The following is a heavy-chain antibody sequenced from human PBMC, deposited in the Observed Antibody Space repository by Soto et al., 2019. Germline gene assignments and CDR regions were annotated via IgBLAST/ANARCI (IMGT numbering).Heavy chain of an antibody. CDR2: IYYSGST. V-gene: IGHV4-59*01. CDR3: ARVRYFDWLPQGLWFDP. J-gene: IGHJ5*02. D-gene: IGHD3-9*01. CDR1: GGSISSYY. Sequence: PSETLSLTCTVSGGSISSYYWSWIRQPPGKGLEWIGHIYYSGSTNYNPSLKSRVTISVDTSKNQFSLKLSSVTAADTAVYYCARVRYFDWLPQGLWFDPWGQGTLVTVSS.